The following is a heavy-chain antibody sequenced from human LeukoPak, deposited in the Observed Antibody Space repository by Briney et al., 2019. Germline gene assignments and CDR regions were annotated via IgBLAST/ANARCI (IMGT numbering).Heavy chain of an antibody. CDR1: GFTLGSNA. V-gene: IGHV3-23*01. Sequence: GGSMRLACVASGFTLGSNAMSWVRQAAGKGLGWVAAIRGSVGSTYYAASVRGQFPISRAKSKDTLYLQINSLRAKDTAVYSCAKVSGRLLAPGAFDIWGQGTMVTVSS. CDR3: AKVSGRLLAPGAFDI. CDR2: IRGSVGST. D-gene: IGHD2-15*01. J-gene: IGHJ3*02.